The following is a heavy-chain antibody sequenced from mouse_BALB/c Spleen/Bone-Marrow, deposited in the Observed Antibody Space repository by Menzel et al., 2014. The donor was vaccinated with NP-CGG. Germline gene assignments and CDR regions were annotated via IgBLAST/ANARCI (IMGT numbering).Heavy chain of an antibody. CDR3: TRGGNWDDFDV. J-gene: IGHJ1*01. V-gene: IGHV5-17*02. Sequence: EVMLVESGGGLVQPGGSRKLSCAASGFTFSSXGXHWVRQAPXXGLEWVAYISSGSTAIFYADTVKGRFTISRDNPKNTLFLQMTSLRSEDTAMYYCTRGGNWDDFDVWGAGTTVTISS. CDR2: ISSGSTAI. CDR1: GFTFSSXG. D-gene: IGHD4-1*01.